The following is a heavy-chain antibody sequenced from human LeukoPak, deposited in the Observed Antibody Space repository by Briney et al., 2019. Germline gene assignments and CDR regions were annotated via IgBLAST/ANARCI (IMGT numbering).Heavy chain of an antibody. CDR2: ISSSSTYI. CDR1: GFTFSSET. Sequence: GGSLRLSCAASGFTFSSETMNWVRQAPGKGLEWVSAISSSSTYIYYAQSLKGRFAISGDNARNSLSLQMNSLSAEDTAVYYCARAKKAVAGPGGAFDLWGQGTMVTVSS. V-gene: IGHV3-21*01. D-gene: IGHD6-19*01. CDR3: ARAKKAVAGPGGAFDL. J-gene: IGHJ3*01.